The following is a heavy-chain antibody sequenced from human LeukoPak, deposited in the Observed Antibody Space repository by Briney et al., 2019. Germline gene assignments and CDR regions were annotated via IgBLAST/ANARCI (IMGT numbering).Heavy chain of an antibody. V-gene: IGHV3-7*01. Sequence: GGSLRLSCAASGFTFSDHWMSWVRQAPGKGLEWVANIKQDGSAKFYVDPVEGRFTISRDNAENSLYLQMNSLRAEDTAVYYCARDRGWSFPHPDYWGQGTLVTVSS. CDR2: IKQDGSAK. D-gene: IGHD6-19*01. J-gene: IGHJ4*02. CDR3: ARDRGWSFPHPDY. CDR1: GFTFSDHW.